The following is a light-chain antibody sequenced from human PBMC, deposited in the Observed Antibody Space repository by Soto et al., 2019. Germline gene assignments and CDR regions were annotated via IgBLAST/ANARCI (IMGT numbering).Light chain of an antibody. Sequence: DIVMTQSPLSLPVTPGEPASISCRSSQSLLHSNGYNYLDLYLQKPGQSPQLLIYLGSNRASGVPDRFNGRGAGTDFTLKISRVEAEDVGVYYCMQALQTPPAFGQGTKVEIK. V-gene: IGKV2-28*01. CDR3: MQALQTPPA. CDR2: LGS. CDR1: QSLLHSNGYNY. J-gene: IGKJ1*01.